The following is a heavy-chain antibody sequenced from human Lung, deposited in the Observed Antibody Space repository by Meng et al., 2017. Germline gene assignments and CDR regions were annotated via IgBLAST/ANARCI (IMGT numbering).Heavy chain of an antibody. CDR3: ATGAAAADH. V-gene: IGHV3-15*01. Sequence: GEVVVEGGCLVKPGGSLRLSCVASGFSFTDAWMSWVRQAPGKGLEWVGRIKSNSDGGTTDYAAPVKGRFTISRDDSKNTLYLQMNSLITEDTAVYFCATGAAAADHWGQGTLVTVSS. CDR1: GFSFTDAW. D-gene: IGHD6-13*01. J-gene: IGHJ4*02. CDR2: IKSNSDGGTT.